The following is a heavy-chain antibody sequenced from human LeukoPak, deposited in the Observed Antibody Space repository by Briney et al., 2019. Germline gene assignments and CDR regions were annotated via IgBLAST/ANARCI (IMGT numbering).Heavy chain of an antibody. J-gene: IGHJ4*02. Sequence: ASVKVSCKASGYTFTSYGISWARQAPGQELEWMGWISAYNGNTNYAQKLQGRVTMTTDTSTSTAYMELRSLRSDDTAVYYCARDRDGKDIVVVPAAYVDYWGQGTLVTVSS. V-gene: IGHV1-18*01. CDR3: ARDRDGKDIVVVPAAYVDY. D-gene: IGHD2-2*01. CDR1: GYTFTSYG. CDR2: ISAYNGNT.